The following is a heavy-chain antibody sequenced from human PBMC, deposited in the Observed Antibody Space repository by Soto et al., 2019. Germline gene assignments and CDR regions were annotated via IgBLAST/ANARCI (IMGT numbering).Heavy chain of an antibody. D-gene: IGHD5-18*01. CDR2: INHSGST. J-gene: IGHJ4*02. Sequence: PSETLSLTCAVYGGSFSGYYWSWIRQPPGKGLEWIGEINHSGSTNYNPSLKSRVTISVDTSKNQFSLKLSSVTAADTAVYYCAGGVSAMGCAYWGQGTLVTVSS. CDR3: AGGVSAMGCAY. V-gene: IGHV4-34*01. CDR1: GGSFSGYY.